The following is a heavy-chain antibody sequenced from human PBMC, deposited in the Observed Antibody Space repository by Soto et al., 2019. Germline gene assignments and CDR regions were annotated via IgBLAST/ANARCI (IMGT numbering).Heavy chain of an antibody. V-gene: IGHV3-30*18. CDR3: AKSKSGVRPHQLQSFFDY. CDR1: GFIFSSYG. Sequence: QGQLVESEGGLVQPGGSLRLSCAASGFIFSSYGMHWLRQAPGKGLEWVAVVSYDGLNEAYADSVKGRFTVSRDNSRNTVSLQMNSLRPEDTAVYYCAKSKSGVRPHQLQSFFDYWGQGALVAVSS. CDR2: VSYDGLNE. D-gene: IGHD6-25*01. J-gene: IGHJ4*02.